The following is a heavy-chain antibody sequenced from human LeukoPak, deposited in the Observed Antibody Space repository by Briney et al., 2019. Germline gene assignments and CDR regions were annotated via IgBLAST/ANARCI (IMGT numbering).Heavy chain of an antibody. CDR1: RFTFSIYW. D-gene: IGHD4-17*01. V-gene: IGHV3-74*01. J-gene: IGHJ4*02. CDR2: FNSDGRST. CDR3: ARGRYYLDS. Sequence: RGSLRLSCAASRFTFSIYWMHWVRQAPGKGLVWVSRFNSDGRSTYYADSVKGRFTISRDNAKNTPHLQMNSLRAEDTAVYYCARGRYYLDSWGQGSLVTVSS.